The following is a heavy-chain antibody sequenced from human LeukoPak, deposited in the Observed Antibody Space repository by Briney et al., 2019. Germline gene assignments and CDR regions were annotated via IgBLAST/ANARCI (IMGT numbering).Heavy chain of an antibody. J-gene: IGHJ4*02. CDR1: GYTFTSYA. CDR3: ARGAPYCSSTSCYAFDY. Sequence: GASVKVSCKASGYTFTSYAMHWVRQAPGQRLEWMGWINAGNGNTKYSQKFQGRVTITRDTSASTAYMELSSLRSEDTAVYYCARGAPYCSSTSCYAFDYWGQGTLVTVSS. CDR2: INAGNGNT. V-gene: IGHV1-3*01. D-gene: IGHD2-2*01.